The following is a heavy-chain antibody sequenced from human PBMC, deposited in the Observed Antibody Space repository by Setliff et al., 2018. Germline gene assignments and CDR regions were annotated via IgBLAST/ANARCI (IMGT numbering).Heavy chain of an antibody. CDR3: VRCGGVRGVLYNWFDP. J-gene: IGHJ5*02. CDR2: INAKSGGT. CDR1: GFTLSEYY. V-gene: IGHV1-2*02. D-gene: IGHD3-10*01. Sequence: ASVKVSCKASGFTLSEYYMHWVRQAPGQGLEWMGSINAKSGGTNYAQQSRGRIIITRDTSIATVSLELSGLQSDDTALYFCVRCGGVRGVLYNWFDPWGQGTLVTVSS.